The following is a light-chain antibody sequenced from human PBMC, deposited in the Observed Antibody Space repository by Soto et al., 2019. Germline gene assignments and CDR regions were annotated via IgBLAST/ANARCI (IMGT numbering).Light chain of an antibody. J-gene: IGKJ1*01. CDR3: QQYNVWPGWT. V-gene: IGKV1-9*01. CDR2: AAS. Sequence: DIQLTQSPSFLSASVGDRVAITCRASQGVSRYVAWYQQKPGKPPELLIYAASTLQSGVPPRFSGSASGTEFTLTIDSLQPEDFATYYCQQYNVWPGWTVGQGTKVDIK. CDR1: QGVSRY.